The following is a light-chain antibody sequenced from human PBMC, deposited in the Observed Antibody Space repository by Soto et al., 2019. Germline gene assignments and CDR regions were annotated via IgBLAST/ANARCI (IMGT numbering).Light chain of an antibody. CDR3: QQYNYRPPA. V-gene: IGKV3-15*01. J-gene: IGKJ5*01. Sequence: EIVMTQSPATLSVSPGERAAISCRASQSVSGNLAWYQQTPGQAPRLLIYGASTRATGIPARFSGSGFGTEFTLTISSLKSEDFAVYYCQQYNYRPPAFGHGTRLEIK. CDR1: QSVSGN. CDR2: GAS.